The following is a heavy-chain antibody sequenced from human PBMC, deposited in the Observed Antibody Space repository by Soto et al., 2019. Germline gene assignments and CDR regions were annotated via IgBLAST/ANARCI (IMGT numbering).Heavy chain of an antibody. CDR1: GFTFSSYA. Sequence: GGSLRLSCAASGFTFSSYAMHWVRQAPGKGLEWVAVISYDGSNKYYADSVKGRFTISRDNSKNTLYLQMNSLRAEDTAVDYCARDLIPKAAAAPFDYWGQGTLVTVSS. CDR3: ARDLIPKAAAAPFDY. D-gene: IGHD6-13*01. CDR2: ISYDGSNK. J-gene: IGHJ4*02. V-gene: IGHV3-30-3*01.